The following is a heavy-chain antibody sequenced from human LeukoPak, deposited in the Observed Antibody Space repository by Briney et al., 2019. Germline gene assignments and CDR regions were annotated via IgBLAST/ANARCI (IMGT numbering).Heavy chain of an antibody. J-gene: IGHJ4*02. CDR1: GFTFDDYA. D-gene: IGHD4/OR15-4a*01. V-gene: IGHV3-9*01. Sequence: PGRSLRLSCAASGFTFDDYAMHWVRQAPGKGLEWISSITWNNDSVDYADSVKGRFTISRDNSKNTLYLQMNSLRAEDTAVYYCARRAGAYSHPYDYWGQGTLVTVSS. CDR2: ITWNNDSV. CDR3: ARRAGAYSHPYDY.